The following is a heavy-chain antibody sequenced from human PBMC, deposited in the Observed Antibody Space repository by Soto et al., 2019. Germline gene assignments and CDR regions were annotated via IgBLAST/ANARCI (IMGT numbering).Heavy chain of an antibody. CDR1: GYIFSNYW. V-gene: IGHV5-51*01. Sequence: GESLKISCKGSGYIFSNYWIGWVRQMPGKGLEWTGIIHPGDSDTRYGPSFQGQVTISVDKSVSTAYLQWSSLKASDTAMYYCARRDGYYRGMDVWGQGTTVTVSS. CDR2: IHPGDSDT. J-gene: IGHJ6*02. CDR3: ARRDGYYRGMDV.